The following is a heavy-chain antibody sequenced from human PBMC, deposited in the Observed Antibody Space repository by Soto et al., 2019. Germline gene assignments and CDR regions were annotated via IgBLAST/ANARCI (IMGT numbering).Heavy chain of an antibody. CDR3: ARHPFFDFWSGYTHFDH. CDR1: GGSISSSSYD. Sequence: SETLSLTCTVSGGSISSSSYDWGWIRQPPGKGLEWIGSIYYSGSTYYNPSLKSRVTISVDTSKNQFSLKLSSVTAADTAVYYCARHPFFDFWSGYTHFDHWGQGTLVTVS. V-gene: IGHV4-39*01. D-gene: IGHD3-3*01. CDR2: IYYSGST. J-gene: IGHJ4*02.